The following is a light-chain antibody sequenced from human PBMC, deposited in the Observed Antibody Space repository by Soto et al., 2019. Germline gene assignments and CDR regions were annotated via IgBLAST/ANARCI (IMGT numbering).Light chain of an antibody. CDR2: DTS. CDR3: QQRSNRLLT. Sequence: EIVLTQSPATLSLSPGERATLSCRASQSVSSFLAWYQQNPGQAPRLLIYDTSNRATDIPARFSGSGSGTDFTLTISSLEPEDFAVYYCQQRSNRLLTFGGGTKVEIK. CDR1: QSVSSF. V-gene: IGKV3-11*01. J-gene: IGKJ4*01.